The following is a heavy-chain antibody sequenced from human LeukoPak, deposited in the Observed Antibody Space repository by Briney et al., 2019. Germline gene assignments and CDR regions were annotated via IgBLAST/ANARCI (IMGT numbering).Heavy chain of an antibody. V-gene: IGHV3-9*01. D-gene: IGHD3-9*01. CDR3: AKFFSPYYDILTGHNAFDI. J-gene: IGHJ3*02. Sequence: GGSLRLSCAASGFTFDDYAMHWVRQAPGRGLEWVSGISWNSGSIGYADSVKGRFTISRDNAKNSLYLQMNSLRAEDTALYYCAKFFSPYYDILTGHNAFDIWGQGTMVTVSS. CDR2: ISWNSGSI. CDR1: GFTFDDYA.